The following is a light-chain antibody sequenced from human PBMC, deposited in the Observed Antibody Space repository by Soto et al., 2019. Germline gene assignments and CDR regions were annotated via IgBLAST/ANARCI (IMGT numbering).Light chain of an antibody. Sequence: DIQMTQSPSALSASVGDRVTITCRASQSISHWLAWYQQKPGRAPKLLIYGTSTLQSGVPSRFSGSGSGTELTLTITSPQPDDFATYYCQQYNGYSRAFGQGTKVEVK. J-gene: IGKJ1*01. CDR3: QQYNGYSRA. V-gene: IGKV1-5*01. CDR2: GTS. CDR1: QSISHW.